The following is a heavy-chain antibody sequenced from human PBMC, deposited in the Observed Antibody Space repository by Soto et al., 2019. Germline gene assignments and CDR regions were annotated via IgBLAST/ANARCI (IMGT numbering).Heavy chain of an antibody. V-gene: IGHV1-46*01. Sequence: QVQLVQSGAEVKRPGASVKVSCKASGYTLTNNYMHWVRQAPGQGLEWMGIINPSEGSTTYAHKFQGILTLTRDTSTSTVYMELSSLRSDDTAVYFCARDRQGTTTLSPWGSGDYWGQGTLVTVSS. CDR1: GYTLTNNY. CDR2: INPSEGST. J-gene: IGHJ4*02. D-gene: IGHD1-26*01. CDR3: ARDRQGTTTLSPWGSGDY.